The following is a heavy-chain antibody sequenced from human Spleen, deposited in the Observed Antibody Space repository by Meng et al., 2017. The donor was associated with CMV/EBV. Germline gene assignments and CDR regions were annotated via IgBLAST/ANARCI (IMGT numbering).Heavy chain of an antibody. J-gene: IGHJ4*02. D-gene: IGHD5-18*01. Sequence: SETLSLTCAVYNGSFSGYYWTWIRQSPGKGLEWIGEINHSGRPNYNPSLNSRVTISVDTSKNQFSLKLSSVTAADTAVYYCARWVAGYSYDYWGQGTLVTVSS. CDR3: ARWVAGYSYDY. CDR1: NGSFSGYY. V-gene: IGHV4-34*01. CDR2: INHSGRP.